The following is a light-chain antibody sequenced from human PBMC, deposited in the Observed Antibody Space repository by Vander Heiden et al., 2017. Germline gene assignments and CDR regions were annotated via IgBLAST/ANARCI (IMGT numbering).Light chain of an antibody. CDR1: QTISTY. CDR3: QQSYSTPWT. V-gene: IGKV1-39*01. CDR2: AAS. Sequence: DIQITQSPSSLSASVVDRVTITCRASQTISTYLNWYQQRPGKAPKLLIYAASSLQSGVSSRFSGSGSGTDFTLTINSLQPEDFATYYCQQSYSTPWTFGQGTKVESK. J-gene: IGKJ1*01.